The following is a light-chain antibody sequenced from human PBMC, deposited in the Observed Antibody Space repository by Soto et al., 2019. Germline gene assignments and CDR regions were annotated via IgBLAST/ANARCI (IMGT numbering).Light chain of an antibody. CDR2: EVS. Sequence: QSALTQPASVSGSPGQSITISCTGTSSDVGAHNYVSWFQQHPGKVPKLMIYEVSNRPSGVSHRFTGSKSGNTASLTISGLQAEDEADYYCSSYTARSTVVFGGGTQLTVL. J-gene: IGLJ2*01. CDR1: SSDVGAHNY. CDR3: SSYTARSTVV. V-gene: IGLV2-14*01.